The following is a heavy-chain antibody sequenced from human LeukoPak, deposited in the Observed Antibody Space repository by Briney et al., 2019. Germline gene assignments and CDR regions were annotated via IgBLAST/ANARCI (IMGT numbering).Heavy chain of an antibody. J-gene: IGHJ3*02. V-gene: IGHV1-18*01. CDR1: VYSFTNYG. CDR2: INIYHNHT. Sequence: GASVKVSCKASVYSFTNYGISWVRQPPGQGLEWMGWINIYHNHTNYAQKLQGRVTMATDTSTNTPYMVLRSLRTDHTAVYYCERDIWFGDFANAFDIWGQGTMVTVSS. D-gene: IGHD3-10*01. CDR3: ERDIWFGDFANAFDI.